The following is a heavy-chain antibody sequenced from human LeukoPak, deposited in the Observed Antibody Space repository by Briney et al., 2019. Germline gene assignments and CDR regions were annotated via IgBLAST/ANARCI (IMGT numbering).Heavy chain of an antibody. V-gene: IGHV1-69*04. J-gene: IGHJ4*02. D-gene: IGHD5-24*01. CDR1: GGTFSSYA. CDR3: ARLVGGMATIGDYYFDY. CDR2: IIPILGIA. Sequence: SAKVSCKASGGTFSSYAISWVRQAPGQGLEWMGRIIPILGIANYAQKFQGRVTITADKSTSTAYMELSSLRSEDTAVYYCARLVGGMATIGDYYFDYWGQGTLVTVSS.